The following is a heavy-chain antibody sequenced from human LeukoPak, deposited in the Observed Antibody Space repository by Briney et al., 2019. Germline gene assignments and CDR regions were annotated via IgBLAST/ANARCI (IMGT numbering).Heavy chain of an antibody. CDR3: ARPRVAADARDGFDI. CDR1: GYSFITYW. V-gene: IGHV5-51*01. J-gene: IGHJ3*02. Sequence: GESLKTSCKGSGYSFITYWFGWVRQMPGKGLDGRGIIYPGDSDTRYSPSFRGQVTISADKSISTAYLQWSSLKASDTAMYYCARPRVAADARDGFDIWGQGTMVTVSS. CDR2: IYPGDSDT. D-gene: IGHD6-13*01.